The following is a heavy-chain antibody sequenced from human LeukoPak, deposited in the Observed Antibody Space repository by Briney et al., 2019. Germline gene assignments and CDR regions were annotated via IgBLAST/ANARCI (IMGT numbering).Heavy chain of an antibody. V-gene: IGHV3-21*01. CDR3: ASAKRQQLVLGNWFDP. J-gene: IGHJ5*02. CDR1: GFTFSSYS. Sequence: GGSLRLSCAASGFTFSSYSMNWVRQAPGKGLEWVSSISSSSSYIYYADSVKGRFTISRDNAKNSLYLQMNSLRVEDTAVYYCASAKRQQLVLGNWFDPWGQGTLVTVSS. CDR2: ISSSSSYI. D-gene: IGHD6-13*01.